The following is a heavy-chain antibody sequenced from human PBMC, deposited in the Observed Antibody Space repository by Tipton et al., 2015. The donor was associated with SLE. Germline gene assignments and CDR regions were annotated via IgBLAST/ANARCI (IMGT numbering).Heavy chain of an antibody. Sequence: TLSLTCAVYGGSFSGYYWSWIRQPPGKGLEWIGEINHSGSTNDNPSLKSRVTMSVDTSKNQFSLKLSSVTAADTAVYYCASAAVAGSFDYWGQGTLVTVSS. D-gene: IGHD6-19*01. CDR2: INHSGST. V-gene: IGHV4-34*01. CDR1: GGSFSGYY. CDR3: ASAAVAGSFDY. J-gene: IGHJ4*02.